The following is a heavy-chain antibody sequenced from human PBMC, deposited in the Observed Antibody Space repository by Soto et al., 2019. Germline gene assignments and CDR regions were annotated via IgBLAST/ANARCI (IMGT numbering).Heavy chain of an antibody. CDR3: ASSNIAAAGFYYYGMDV. Sequence: QVQLQESGPGLVKPSETLSLTCTVSGDSISSYYWSWIRQPPGKGLEWIGYIYYSGSTNYNPSLKSRFTISVDTSKNQFSLNLSSVTAADTAVYYCASSNIAAAGFYYYGMDVWGRGTTVTVSS. V-gene: IGHV4-59*01. D-gene: IGHD6-13*01. CDR1: GDSISSYY. J-gene: IGHJ6*02. CDR2: IYYSGST.